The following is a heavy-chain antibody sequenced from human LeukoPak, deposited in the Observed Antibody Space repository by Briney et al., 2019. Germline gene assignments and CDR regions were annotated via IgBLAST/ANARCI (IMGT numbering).Heavy chain of an antibody. CDR2: IYYSGST. J-gene: IGHJ4*02. CDR1: GGSISSSSYY. D-gene: IGHD2-15*01. V-gene: IGHV4-39*01. CDR3: ARLVERYCSGGSCYGYYFDY. Sequence: SETLSLTCTVSGGSISSSSYYWGWIRQPPGKGLEWIGSIYYSGSTYYNPSLKSRVTISVDTSKNQFSLKLSSVTAADTAVYYCARLVERYCSGGSCYGYYFDYWGQGTLVTVSS.